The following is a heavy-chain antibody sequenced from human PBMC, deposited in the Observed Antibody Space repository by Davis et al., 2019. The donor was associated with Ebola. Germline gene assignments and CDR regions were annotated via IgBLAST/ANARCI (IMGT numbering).Heavy chain of an antibody. CDR2: IYPGDSDT. Sequence: GESLKISCKASGYSFTSYWIGWVRQMPGKGLEWMGIIYPGDSDTRYSPSFQGQVTISADKSISTAYLQWRSLKASDTAMYYCARTLTTPTHYYYGMDVWGQGTTVTVSS. J-gene: IGHJ6*02. V-gene: IGHV5-51*01. CDR3: ARTLTTPTHYYYGMDV. CDR1: GYSFTSYW. D-gene: IGHD1-14*01.